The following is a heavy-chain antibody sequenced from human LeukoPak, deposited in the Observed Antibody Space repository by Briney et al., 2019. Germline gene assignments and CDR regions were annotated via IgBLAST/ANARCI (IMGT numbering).Heavy chain of an antibody. CDR2: IYSGGTT. CDR3: ARANWNDDAFDI. J-gene: IGHJ3*02. D-gene: IGHD1-20*01. CDR1: GFTVSSNC. Sequence: GGSLRLSCAASGFTVSSNCMSWVRQAPGKGLEWVSVIYSGGTTYYADSVKGRFTISRDNSKNTLYLQTNSLRADDTAVYYCARANWNDDAFDIWGQGTMVTVS. V-gene: IGHV3-66*01.